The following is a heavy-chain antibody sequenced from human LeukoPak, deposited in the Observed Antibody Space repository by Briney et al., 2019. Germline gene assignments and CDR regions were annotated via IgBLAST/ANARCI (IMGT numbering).Heavy chain of an antibody. CDR1: GGTFSSYA. CDR3: ALRLGELSTPPDNWFDP. D-gene: IGHD3-16*02. V-gene: IGHV1-69*13. J-gene: IGHJ5*02. CDR2: IIPIFGTA. Sequence: SVKVSCKASGGTFSSYAISWVRQAPGQGLEWMGGIIPIFGTANYAQKFQGRVTITADESTSTAYMELSSLRSEDTAVYYCALRLGELSTPPDNWFDPWGQRTLVTVSS.